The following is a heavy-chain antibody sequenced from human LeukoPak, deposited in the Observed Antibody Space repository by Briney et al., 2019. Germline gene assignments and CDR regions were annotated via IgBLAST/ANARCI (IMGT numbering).Heavy chain of an antibody. CDR3: ARDSSSWLGVDY. D-gene: IGHD6-13*01. J-gene: IGHJ4*02. V-gene: IGHV4-4*07. CDR1: GGSISGYY. Sequence: SETLSHTCTVSGGSISGYYWSWIRQPAGKGLEWIGRIYSSGSTNYNPSLKSRITMSVDTSKNQFSLKLSSVTAADTALYYCARDSSSWLGVDYWGQGTLVTVSS. CDR2: IYSSGST.